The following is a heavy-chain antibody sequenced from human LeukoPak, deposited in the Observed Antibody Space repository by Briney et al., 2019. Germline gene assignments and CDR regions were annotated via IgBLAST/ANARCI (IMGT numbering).Heavy chain of an antibody. Sequence: GRSLRLSCAASGFTFSSYAMHWVRQAPGKGLEWVAVISYDGSNKYYADSVKGRFTISRDNSKNTLYLQMNSLRAEDTAVYYCARAFIAAAGTGKQAYYFDYWGQGTLVTVSS. CDR3: ARAFIAAAGTGKQAYYFDY. D-gene: IGHD6-13*01. V-gene: IGHV3-30-3*01. CDR2: ISYDGSNK. CDR1: GFTFSSYA. J-gene: IGHJ4*02.